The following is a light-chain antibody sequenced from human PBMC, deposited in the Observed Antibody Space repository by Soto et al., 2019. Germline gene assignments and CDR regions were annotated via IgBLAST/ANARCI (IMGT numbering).Light chain of an antibody. CDR3: QQYNNWPPII. CDR2: DAS. CDR1: QSVSSN. V-gene: IGKV3-15*01. Sequence: EIVMTQSPATLSVSPGERATLSCRASQSVSSNLAWYQQKPGQAPRLLIYDASTRATGIPARFSGSGSGTAFTLTVSSLQSEDFAVYYCQQYNNWPPIIFGQGTRLEIK. J-gene: IGKJ5*01.